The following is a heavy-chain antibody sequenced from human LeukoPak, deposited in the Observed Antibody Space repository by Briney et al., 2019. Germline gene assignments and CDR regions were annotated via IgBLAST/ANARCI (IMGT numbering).Heavy chain of an antibody. CDR1: GFTFTSSA. CDR3: ARDRYYDSSGYYYNWFDP. D-gene: IGHD3-22*01. V-gene: IGHV1-58*01. CDR2: IVVGSGNT. J-gene: IGHJ5*02. Sequence: SVKVSCKASGFTFTSSAVQWVRQARGQRLEWIGWIVVGSGNTNYAQKFQERVTITRDMSTSTAYMELSSLRSEDTAVYYCARDRYYDSSGYYYNWFDPWGQGTLVTVSS.